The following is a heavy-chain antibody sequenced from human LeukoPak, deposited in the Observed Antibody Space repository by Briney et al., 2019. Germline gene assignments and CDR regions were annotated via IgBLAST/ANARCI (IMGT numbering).Heavy chain of an antibody. CDR2: IIPIFGTA. CDR1: GGTFSSYA. D-gene: IGHD3-22*01. V-gene: IGHV1-69*05. CDR3: ARDRDYYDSSGYYLDY. J-gene: IGHJ4*02. Sequence: SVKVSCKASGGTFSSYAISWVRQAPGQGLEWMGGIIPIFGTANYAQKFRARVTITTDESTSTAYMELSSLRSEDTAVYYCARDRDYYDSSGYYLDYWGQGTLVTVSS.